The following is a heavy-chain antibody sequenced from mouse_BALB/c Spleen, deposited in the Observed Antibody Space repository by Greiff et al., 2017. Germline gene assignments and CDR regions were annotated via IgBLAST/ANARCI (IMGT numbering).Heavy chain of an antibody. Sequence: VQLQQSGAELMKPGASVKISCKATGYTFSSYWIEWVKQRPGHGLEWIGEILPGSGSTNYNEKFKGKATFTADTSSNTAYMQLSSLTSEDSAVYYCARWNGPFAYWGQGTLVTVSA. CDR2: ILPGSGST. CDR1: GYTFSSYW. CDR3: ARWNGPFAY. D-gene: IGHD1-2*01. V-gene: IGHV1-9*01. J-gene: IGHJ3*01.